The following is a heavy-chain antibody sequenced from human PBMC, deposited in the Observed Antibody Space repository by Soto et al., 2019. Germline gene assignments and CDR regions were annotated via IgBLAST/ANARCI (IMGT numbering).Heavy chain of an antibody. D-gene: IGHD3-9*01. V-gene: IGHV3-30*18. Sequence: RLSCAASGFTFSSYGMHWVRQAPGKGLEWVAVISYDGSNKYYADSVKGRFTISRDNSKNTLYLQMNSLRAEDTAVYYCAKIITILDDYWGQGTLVTVSS. CDR2: ISYDGSNK. CDR3: AKIITILDDY. J-gene: IGHJ4*02. CDR1: GFTFSSYG.